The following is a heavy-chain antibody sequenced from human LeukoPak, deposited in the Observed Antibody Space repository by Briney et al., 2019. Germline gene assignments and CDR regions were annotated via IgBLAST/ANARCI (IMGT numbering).Heavy chain of an antibody. Sequence: GGSLRLSCAASGFTFSSYGMHWVRQAPGKGLEWVAFIRYDGSNKYYADSVKGRFTISRDNSKNTLYLQMNSLRAEDTAVYYCAKDRITIFGVVNYYMDVWGKGTTVTVSS. CDR3: AKDRITIFGVVNYYMDV. J-gene: IGHJ6*03. D-gene: IGHD3-3*01. CDR1: GFTFSSYG. V-gene: IGHV3-30*02. CDR2: IRYDGSNK.